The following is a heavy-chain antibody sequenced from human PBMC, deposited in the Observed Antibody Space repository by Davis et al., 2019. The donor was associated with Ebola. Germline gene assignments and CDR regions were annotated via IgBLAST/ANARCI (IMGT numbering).Heavy chain of an antibody. J-gene: IGHJ6*02. Sequence: SETLSLTCTVSGGSISSGDYYWSWIRQPPGKGLEWIGYIYYSGSTNYNPSLKSRVTISVDTSKNQFSLKLSSVTAADTAVYYCAREGTYNWNPYGMDVWGQGTTVTVSS. V-gene: IGHV4-61*08. CDR3: AREGTYNWNPYGMDV. D-gene: IGHD1-20*01. CDR2: IYYSGST. CDR1: GGSISSGDYY.